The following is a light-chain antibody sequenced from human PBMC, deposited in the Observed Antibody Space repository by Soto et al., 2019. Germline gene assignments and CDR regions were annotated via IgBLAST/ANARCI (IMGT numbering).Light chain of an antibody. CDR3: ASYTTSSTIV. Sequence: QSALTQPASVSGSPGQSITISCTGTSSDIGGYNFVSWYHQHPGKAPKLLIYAVTNRPSGIPDRFSGSKSGNTASLTISGLQAEDGADYYCASYTTSSTIVFGGGTKLTVL. J-gene: IGLJ2*01. CDR2: AVT. V-gene: IGLV2-14*01. CDR1: SSDIGGYNF.